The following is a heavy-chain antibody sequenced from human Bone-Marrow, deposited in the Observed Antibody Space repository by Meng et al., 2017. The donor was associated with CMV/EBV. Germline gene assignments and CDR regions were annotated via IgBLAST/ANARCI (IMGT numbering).Heavy chain of an antibody. CDR2: IYYTGST. J-gene: IGHJ4*02. V-gene: IGHV4-59*01. CDR3: ARASGTTNLATDY. D-gene: IGHD1-7*01. CDR1: GDSISTYY. Sequence: SETLSLTCTVSGDSISTYYWIWIRQPPGKGLEWIGYIYYTGSTNYNPSLKSRVTISADTSNNQFSLRLTSVTAADTAVYYCARASGTTNLATDYWGQGTLVTVSS.